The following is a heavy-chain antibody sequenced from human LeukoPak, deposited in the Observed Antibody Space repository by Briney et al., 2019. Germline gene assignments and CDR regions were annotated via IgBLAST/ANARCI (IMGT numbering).Heavy chain of an antibody. V-gene: IGHV3-74*01. Sequence: PGGSLRLSCAASGFTFSSYWMHWVRQAPGKGLVWVPRINSDGSSTSYADSVKGRFTISRDNAENTLYLQMNSLRAEDTAVYYCARDRPLDGDYYYGMDVWGQGTTVTVSS. CDR1: GFTFSSYW. CDR2: INSDGSST. J-gene: IGHJ6*02. D-gene: IGHD1-1*01. CDR3: ARDRPLDGDYYYGMDV.